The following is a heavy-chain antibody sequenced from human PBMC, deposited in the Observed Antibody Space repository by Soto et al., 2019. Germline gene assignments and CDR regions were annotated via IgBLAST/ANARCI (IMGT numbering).Heavy chain of an antibody. J-gene: IGHJ3*02. CDR1: CGSFSGYY. D-gene: IGHD7-27*01. V-gene: IGHV4-34*01. CDR2: INHSGST. CDR3: ARGWGSRAISAFDI. Sequence: PSETLSLTCAVYCGSFSGYYWSWIRQPPGKGLEWIGEINHSGSTNYNPSLKSRVTISVDTSKNQFSLKLSSVTAADTAVYYCARGWGSRAISAFDIWGQGTMVTVS.